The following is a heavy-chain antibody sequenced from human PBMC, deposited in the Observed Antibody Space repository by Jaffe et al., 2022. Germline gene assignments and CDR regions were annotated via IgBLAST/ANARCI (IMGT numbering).Heavy chain of an antibody. Sequence: EVQLVESGGGLVQPGGSLRLSCAASGFTFSSYEMNWVRQAPGKGLEWVSYISSSGSTIYYADSVKGRFTISRDNAKNSLYLQMNSLRAEDTAVYYCARDGYSSSWYLGFDYWGQGTLVTVSS. CDR1: GFTFSSYE. V-gene: IGHV3-48*03. D-gene: IGHD6-13*01. CDR2: ISSSGSTI. CDR3: ARDGYSSSWYLGFDY. J-gene: IGHJ4*02.